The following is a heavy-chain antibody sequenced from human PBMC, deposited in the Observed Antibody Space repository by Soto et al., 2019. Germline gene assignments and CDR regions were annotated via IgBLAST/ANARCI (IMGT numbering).Heavy chain of an antibody. Sequence: EVQLLESGGGLVQPGGSLTLSCAASGFTFTNYDMRWVRQPPGKGLEWVSVIRSRGGSTNYAGSVKGRFTVSRDNSKNTLYLQMNSLRAEDTAVYYCAKVFSSGGSCPTYYSYMDVWDKGTTVTVSS. CDR3: AKVFSSGGSCPTYYSYMDV. D-gene: IGHD2-15*01. J-gene: IGHJ6*03. CDR1: GFTFTNYD. CDR2: IRSRGGST. V-gene: IGHV3-23*01.